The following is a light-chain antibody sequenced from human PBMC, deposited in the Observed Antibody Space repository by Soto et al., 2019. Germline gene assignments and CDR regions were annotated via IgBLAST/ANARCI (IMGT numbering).Light chain of an antibody. J-gene: IGLJ2*01. V-gene: IGLV4-69*01. CDR3: QTWGTGIHVV. CDR2: LDSDGSH. CDR1: SGHSSYA. Sequence: QPVLTQSPSASASLGASVKLTCTLSSGHSSYAIAWHQQQPEKGPRYLMKLDSDGSHTKGDAIPDRFSGSSSGAERYLTISSFQSEDEADYYCQTWGTGIHVVFGGGPKLTVL.